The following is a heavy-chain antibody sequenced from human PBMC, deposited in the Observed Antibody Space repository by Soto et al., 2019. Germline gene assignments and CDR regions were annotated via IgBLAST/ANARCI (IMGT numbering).Heavy chain of an antibody. CDR1: GGSISSYY. J-gene: IGHJ4*02. CDR2: IYYSGST. V-gene: IGHV4-59*01. Sequence: QVQLQESGPGMVTPSETLSLTCTVSGGSISSYYWSWMRQPPGKGLECIGYIYYSGSTNYNPSLMSLVTISVDTSRNPFCLKRSSVTAADTAVYYCARLPSGGGGSCPGHHYFDYWGEGTLVTVSS. D-gene: IGHD2-15*01. CDR3: ARLPSGGGGSCPGHHYFDY.